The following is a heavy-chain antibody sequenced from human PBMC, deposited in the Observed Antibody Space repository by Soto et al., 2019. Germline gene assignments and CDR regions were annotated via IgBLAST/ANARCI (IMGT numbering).Heavy chain of an antibody. CDR2: IIPLFGTA. J-gene: IGHJ4*02. CDR3: ARPKGTYSSGYYYFDF. V-gene: IGHV1-69*01. D-gene: IGHD6-19*01. CDR1: GGTFSTYA. Sequence: QVQLEQSGGEVKQPGSSVRVSCKTSGGTFSTYAINWVRQAPGQGLERMGAIIPLFGTADYSQKFQGRVTITADESTSTAYMELSSLRFDDTAVYFCARPKGTYSSGYYYFDFWGQGTLVTVSS.